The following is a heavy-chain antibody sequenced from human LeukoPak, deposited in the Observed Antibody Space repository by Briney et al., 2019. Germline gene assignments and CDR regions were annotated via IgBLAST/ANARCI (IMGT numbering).Heavy chain of an antibody. CDR3: AKVISSSCGIGGY. J-gene: IGHJ4*02. Sequence: GGFLRLSCAASGFTLNNYAMTWVRQAPGKGLEWVSAICSNGGNTYYADSVRGRFTISRDTSKNTLYLQMNSLRVEDTAVYYCAKVISSSCGIGGYWGQGTLVTVSS. V-gene: IGHV3-23*01. D-gene: IGHD2-2*01. CDR1: GFTLNNYA. CDR2: ICSNGGNT.